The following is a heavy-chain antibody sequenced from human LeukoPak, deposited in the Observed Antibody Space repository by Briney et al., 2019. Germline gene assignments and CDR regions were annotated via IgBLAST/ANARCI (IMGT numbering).Heavy chain of an antibody. CDR3: AKDRGWYDY. D-gene: IGHD6-19*01. Sequence: TGGSLRLSCAASGFTFDDYAIHGGCPGPGKGGEWVSLISGDGGSTYYADYVKGRFPISRDNSKNSLYLQMNSLRTEDTALYHCAKDRGWYDYWGQGTLVTVSS. CDR1: GFTFDDYA. J-gene: IGHJ4*02. V-gene: IGHV3-43*02. CDR2: ISGDGGST.